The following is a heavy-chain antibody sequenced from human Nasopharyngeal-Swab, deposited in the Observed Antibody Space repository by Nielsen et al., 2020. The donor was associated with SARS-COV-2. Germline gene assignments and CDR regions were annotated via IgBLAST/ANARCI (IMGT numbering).Heavy chain of an antibody. CDR1: GFTFSTYW. D-gene: IGHD6-19*01. CDR2: IDTDGTIT. V-gene: IGHV3-74*01. J-gene: IGHJ4*02. Sequence: GGSLRLSCAASGFTFSTYWMHWVRQPPGKGLLWVPRIDTDGTITDYAASVKGRFTISRDNAKGSLDLQMNSLRAEDTAVYHCARGGWYPDYWGQGTLVTVSS. CDR3: ARGGWYPDY.